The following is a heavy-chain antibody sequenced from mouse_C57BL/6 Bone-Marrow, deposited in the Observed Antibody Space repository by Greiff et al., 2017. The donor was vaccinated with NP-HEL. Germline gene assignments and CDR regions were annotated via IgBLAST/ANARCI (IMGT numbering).Heavy chain of an antibody. V-gene: IGHV1-63*01. Sequence: QVQLQQSGAELVRPGTSVKMSCKASGYTFTNYWIGWAKQRPGHGLEWIGDIYPGGGYTNYTEKFKGKATLTADKSSSTAYMQFSSLTSEDSAIYYCARSYYSNYYAMDYWGQGTSVTVSS. CDR1: GYTFTNYW. D-gene: IGHD2-5*01. CDR3: ARSYYSNYYAMDY. J-gene: IGHJ4*01. CDR2: IYPGGGYT.